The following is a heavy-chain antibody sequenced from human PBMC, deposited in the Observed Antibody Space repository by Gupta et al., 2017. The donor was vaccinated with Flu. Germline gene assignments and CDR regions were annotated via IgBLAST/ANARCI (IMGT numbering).Heavy chain of an antibody. D-gene: IGHD2-2*01. Sequence: QVQLVQPGAEVKKPGSSVKVSCKASGGTFSSYAISWVRQAPGQGLEWMGGIIPIFGTANYAQKFQGRVTITADESTSTAYMELSSLRSEDTAXYXCAREGXCSSTSCYDWFDPWGQGTLVTVSS. CDR2: IIPIFGTA. V-gene: IGHV1-69*01. CDR1: GGTFSSYA. CDR3: AREGXCSSTSCYDWFDP. J-gene: IGHJ5*02.